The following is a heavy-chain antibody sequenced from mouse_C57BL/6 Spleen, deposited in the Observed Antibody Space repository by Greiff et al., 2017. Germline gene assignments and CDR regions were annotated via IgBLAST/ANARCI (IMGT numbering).Heavy chain of an antibody. CDR1: GYTFTNYW. Sequence: VKLMESGAELVRPGTSVKMSCKASGYTFTNYWIGWAKQRPGHGLEWIGDIYPGGGYTNYNEKFKGKATLTADKSSSTAYMQFSSLTSEDSAIYYCARGRGYDGPWYFDVWGTGTTVTVSS. J-gene: IGHJ1*03. V-gene: IGHV1-63*01. CDR2: IYPGGGYT. D-gene: IGHD2-2*01. CDR3: ARGRGYDGPWYFDV.